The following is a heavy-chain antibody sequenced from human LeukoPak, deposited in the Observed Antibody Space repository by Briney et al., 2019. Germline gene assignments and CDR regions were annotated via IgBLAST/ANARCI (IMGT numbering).Heavy chain of an antibody. V-gene: IGHV3-21*05. CDR3: AREYNSRATFDY. Sequence: AGSLRLSCAASASGVAFTSHSMNWVRQAPGKGLEWISYIHSSGDYIFYADSVKGRFTASRDNARNSLYLQMNSLRAEDTAIYYCAREYNSRATFDYWGQGTLVTVSS. CDR1: ASGVAFTSHS. J-gene: IGHJ4*02. D-gene: IGHD1-20*01. CDR2: IHSSGDYI.